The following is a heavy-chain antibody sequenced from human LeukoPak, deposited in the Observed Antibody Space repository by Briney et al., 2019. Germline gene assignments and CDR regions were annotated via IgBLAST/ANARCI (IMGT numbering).Heavy chain of an antibody. CDR3: AADPDYGGNAYYYYGMDV. V-gene: IGHV1-58*02. D-gene: IGHD4-23*01. CDR1: GFTFTSSA. J-gene: IGHJ6*02. Sequence: GASVKVSCKASGFTFTSSAMQCVRQARGQRLEWIGWIVVGSGNTNYAQKFQERVTITRDMSTSTAYMELSSLRSEDTAVYYCAADPDYGGNAYYYYGMDVWGQGTTVTVSS. CDR2: IVVGSGNT.